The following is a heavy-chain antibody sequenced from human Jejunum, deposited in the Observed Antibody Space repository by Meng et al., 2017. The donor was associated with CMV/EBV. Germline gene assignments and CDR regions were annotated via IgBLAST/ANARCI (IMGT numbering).Heavy chain of an antibody. CDR1: GGSISNADYY. Sequence: QVQLQESGPGLVKPSQTLSLTCTVSGGSISNADYYWSWIRQPPGKGLEWIGYIYYSGSTYYNPSLKSRVTMSVDTSKNQFSLKLSSVTAADTAVYFCARDMHREVVIQDYWGQGTLVTVSS. CDR3: ARDMHREVVIQDY. D-gene: IGHD3-10*01. CDR2: IYYSGST. J-gene: IGHJ4*02. V-gene: IGHV4-30-4*01.